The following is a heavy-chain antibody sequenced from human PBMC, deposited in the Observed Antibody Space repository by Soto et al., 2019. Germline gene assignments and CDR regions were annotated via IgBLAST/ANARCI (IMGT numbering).Heavy chain of an antibody. J-gene: IGHJ3*02. CDR3: ARDPNLYYDFWSGYHHGAFDI. CDR2: ISAYNGNT. V-gene: IGHV1-18*01. Sequence: ASGRVSCRASGYTFTSYGISWVRQAPGQGLEGRGWISAYNGNTNYAQKLQGRVTMTTDTSTSTAYMELRSLRSDDTAVYYCARDPNLYYDFWSGYHHGAFDIWGQGTMVTVSS. CDR1: GYTFTSYG. D-gene: IGHD3-3*01.